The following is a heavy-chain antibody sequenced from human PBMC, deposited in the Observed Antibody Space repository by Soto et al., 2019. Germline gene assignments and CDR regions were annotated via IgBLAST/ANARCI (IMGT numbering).Heavy chain of an antibody. V-gene: IGHV3-30-3*01. Sequence: QVQLVESGGGVVQPGRSLRLSCVASGFTFSSYTMQWVRQAPGRGLEWVAVISNDGSKTHFADSVQGGFSISRDNSKNSLKMQMDSLRAEDTAVYHCANGHPFQRGDLGADFDYWGEGTRVTVTS. J-gene: IGHJ4*02. CDR2: ISNDGSKT. D-gene: IGHD3-16*01. CDR3: ANGHPFQRGDLGADFDY. CDR1: GFTFSSYT.